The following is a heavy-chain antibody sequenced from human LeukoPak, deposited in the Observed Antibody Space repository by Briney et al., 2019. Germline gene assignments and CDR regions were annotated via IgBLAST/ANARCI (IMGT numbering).Heavy chain of an antibody. Sequence: TXXSYWMXWVRQAPGKGLEWVANIKQDGSEKYYVDSVKGRFTISRDNAKNSLYLQMNSLRAEDTAVYYCARNSGSHPWGQGTLVTVSS. CDR1: TXXSYW. CDR3: ARNSGSHP. V-gene: IGHV3-7*01. J-gene: IGHJ5*02. D-gene: IGHD3-10*01. CDR2: IKQDGSEK.